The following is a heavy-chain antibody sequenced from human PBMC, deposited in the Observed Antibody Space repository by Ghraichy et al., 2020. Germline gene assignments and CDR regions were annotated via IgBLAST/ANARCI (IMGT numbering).Heavy chain of an antibody. J-gene: IGHJ6*02. D-gene: IGHD2-15*01. CDR3: ARDLPGRGYCSADSCFSYYYGMDV. CDR2: INPNGGTT. CDR1: GYILTNYY. Sequence: ASVKVSCKASGYILTNYYMHWVRQAPGQGLEWMGIINPNGGTTSYARKFQGRVALTRDTSTSTVYMELSSLRSEDTALYYCARDLPGRGYCSADSCFSYYYGMDVWGQGTTVTVSS. V-gene: IGHV1-46*01.